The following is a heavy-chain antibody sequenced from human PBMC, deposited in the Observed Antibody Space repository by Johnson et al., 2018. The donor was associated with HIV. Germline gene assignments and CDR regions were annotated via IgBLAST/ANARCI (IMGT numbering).Heavy chain of an antibody. J-gene: IGHJ3*02. CDR3: ARVTMIVVVMQAFDI. CDR2: ISYDGSNK. V-gene: IGHV3-30*03. CDR1: GFTFSRYG. D-gene: IGHD3-22*01. Sequence: QVQLVESGGGVVQPGRSLRLSCAASGFTFSRYGMHWVRQAPGKGLEWVAVISYDGSNKYYADSVTGRFTISRDNSKNTLYLQMNSLRAEDTAVYYCARVTMIVVVMQAFDIWGQGTMVTVSS.